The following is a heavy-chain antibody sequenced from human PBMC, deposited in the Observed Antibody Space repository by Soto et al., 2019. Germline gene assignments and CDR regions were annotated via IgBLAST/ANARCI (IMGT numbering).Heavy chain of an antibody. J-gene: IGHJ4*02. CDR2: IYYTGST. V-gene: IGHV4-61*01. CDR3: ARGGSYQYYYGSGSPRNYFDY. CDR1: GGSVSSESHY. D-gene: IGHD3-10*01. Sequence: SETLSLTCTVSGGSVSSESHYWSWIRQTPGKGLEWIGYIYYTGSTNYNPSLKGRVTMSVDTSRDQVSLKLSSVTAADTAVYYCARGGSYQYYYGSGSPRNYFDYWGQGTLVTVSS.